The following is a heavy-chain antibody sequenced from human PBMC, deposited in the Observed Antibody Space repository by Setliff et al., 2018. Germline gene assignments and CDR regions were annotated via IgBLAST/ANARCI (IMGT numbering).Heavy chain of an antibody. V-gene: IGHV4-34*01. CDR2: VNHSGGT. CDR3: ARGPTLLDGP. D-gene: IGHD1-1*01. CDR1: EASFGGFY. Sequence: SETLSLTCVVYEASFGGFYWSWIRQPPGKGLEWVGEVNHSGGTNYNPSLKSRVTISVDTSKNQFSLKVKSVTAADTAVYYCARGPTLLDGPWGQGTQVTVSS. J-gene: IGHJ5*02.